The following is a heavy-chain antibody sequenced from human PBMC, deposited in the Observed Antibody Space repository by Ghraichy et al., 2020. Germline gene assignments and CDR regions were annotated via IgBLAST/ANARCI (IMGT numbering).Heavy chain of an antibody. D-gene: IGHD3-22*01. V-gene: IGHV3-30*18. J-gene: IGHJ6*02. CDR3: AKERDSSGYYSFRGDYYGMDV. Sequence: GESLNISCEASGFTFRSYGMHWVRQAPGKGLEWVAVTSYDGSNKDYGDSVKGRFTISRDNSKNTVYLQMNSLRAEDTAVYYCAKERDSSGYYSFRGDYYGMDVWGQGTTVTVSS. CDR2: TSYDGSNK. CDR1: GFTFRSYG.